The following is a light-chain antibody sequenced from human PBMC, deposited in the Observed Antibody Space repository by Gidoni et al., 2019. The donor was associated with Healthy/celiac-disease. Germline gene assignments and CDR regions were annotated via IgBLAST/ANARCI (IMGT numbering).Light chain of an antibody. CDR2: SNN. CDR1: SSNTGRHY. J-gene: IGLJ3*02. Sequence: QSVLTQPPSASGTPGSRVTISCSGSSSNTGRHYVYWYQQLPGTAPKLLISSNNQLPAGVPDRFSGSNSGTSASLAISGRRSEDEADYYCAAWDDSLSCWVFGGGTKLTVL. CDR3: AAWDDSLSCWV. V-gene: IGLV1-47*02.